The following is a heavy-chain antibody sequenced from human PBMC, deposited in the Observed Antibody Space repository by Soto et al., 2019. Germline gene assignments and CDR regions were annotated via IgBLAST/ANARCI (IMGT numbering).Heavy chain of an antibody. D-gene: IGHD3-10*01. V-gene: IGHV3-21*01. CDR2: ISSSSSYI. CDR1: GFTFSSYS. J-gene: IGHJ4*02. Sequence: PGGSLRLSCAASGFTFSSYSMNWVRQAPGKGLEWVSSISSSSSYIYYADSVKGRLTISGDNAKNSLYLQMNSLRAEDTAVYYCASTISDYYGTLNWGQGTLVTVSS. CDR3: ASTISDYYGTLN.